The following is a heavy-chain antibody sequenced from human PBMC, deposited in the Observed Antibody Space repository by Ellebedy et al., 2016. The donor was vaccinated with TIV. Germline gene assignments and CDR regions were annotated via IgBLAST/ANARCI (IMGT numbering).Heavy chain of an antibody. D-gene: IGHD3-10*01. CDR1: GFTFGNYA. J-gene: IGHJ4*01. CDR2: ISYDGRSK. V-gene: IGHV3-30*18. CDR3: AKVQYYRTGSHLPAN. Sequence: PGGSLRLSCAASGFTFGNYAMHWVRQTPCKGLEWVAVISYDGRSKYYSDSVRGRFTLSRDNSNDALYLQMDSLRTEDTAVYYCAKVQYYRTGSHLPANWGHGTLVTVSS.